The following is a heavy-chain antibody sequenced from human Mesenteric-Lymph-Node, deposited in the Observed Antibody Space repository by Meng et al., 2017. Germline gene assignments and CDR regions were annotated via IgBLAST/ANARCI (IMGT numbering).Heavy chain of an antibody. CDR2: IYSGGNT. CDR3: ARDLGCTSTTCRNNWFDP. CDR1: GGSVSSGSYY. D-gene: IGHD2-2*01. Sequence: ETLSLTCTVSGGSVSSGSYYWSWIRQPPGKGLEWVSVIYSGGNTYYADSVKGRFTISRDNSKNTLYLQMNSLRTEDTAVYYCARDLGCTSTTCRNNWFDPWGQGTLVTVSS. V-gene: IGHV3-53*05. J-gene: IGHJ5*02.